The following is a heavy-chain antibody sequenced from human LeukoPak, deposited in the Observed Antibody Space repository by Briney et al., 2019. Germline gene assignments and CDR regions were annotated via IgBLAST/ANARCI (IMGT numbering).Heavy chain of an antibody. V-gene: IGHV3-74*01. Sequence: GGSLRLSCAPAGFTFSSYWMHWVRQTPGKGLVWVSRINSDGSSTSYADSVKGRFTISRDNAKNSLFLQMNSLRVEDTAVYYCARVPRELFGLDYWGQGTLVTVSS. CDR3: ARVPRELFGLDY. J-gene: IGHJ4*02. CDR1: GFTFSSYW. CDR2: INSDGSST. D-gene: IGHD1-7*01.